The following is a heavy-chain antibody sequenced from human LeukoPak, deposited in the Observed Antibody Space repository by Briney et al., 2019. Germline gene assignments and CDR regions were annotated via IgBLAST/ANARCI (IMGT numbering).Heavy chain of an antibody. CDR1: GYTFTSYD. CDR2: MNPNSGNT. J-gene: IGHJ3*01. CDR3: ARVPLLRPSFDV. D-gene: IGHD3-10*01. Sequence: ASVRVSCTASGYTFTSYDINWVRQAPGQGLEWMGWMNPNSGNTVYAQKFQGRVTITRNTSISTAYMEMSSLRSEDTAVYYCARVPLLRPSFDVGGEGTMVTVSS. V-gene: IGHV1-8*01.